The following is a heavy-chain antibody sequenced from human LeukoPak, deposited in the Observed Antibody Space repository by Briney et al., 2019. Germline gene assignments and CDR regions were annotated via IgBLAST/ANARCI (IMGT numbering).Heavy chain of an antibody. CDR3: AKFPIFGVVIDYFDY. D-gene: IGHD3-3*02. Sequence: GGSLRLSCAASGFTFSSYAMSWVRQAPGKGLEWVSAISGSGGSTHYADSVKGRFTISRDNSKNTLYLQMNSLRAEDTAVYYCAKFPIFGVVIDYFDYWGQGTLVTVSS. V-gene: IGHV3-23*01. CDR1: GFTFSSYA. CDR2: ISGSGGST. J-gene: IGHJ4*02.